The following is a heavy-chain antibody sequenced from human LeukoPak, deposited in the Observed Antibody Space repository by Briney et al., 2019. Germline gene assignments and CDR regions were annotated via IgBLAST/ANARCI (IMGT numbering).Heavy chain of an antibody. V-gene: IGHV3-30*02. CDR3: AKDSAFYYIDV. CDR1: GFTFNNYV. Sequence: GGALRLSCAASGFTFNNYVMHAVRQAPGKGRGWVVFIRYNGNNQYYADSVKGRFTISRDNSKNTLYLQMNSLKGDDTAVYYCAKDSAFYYIDVWGKGTTVIISS. CDR2: IRYNGNNQ. J-gene: IGHJ6*03. D-gene: IGHD3-10*01.